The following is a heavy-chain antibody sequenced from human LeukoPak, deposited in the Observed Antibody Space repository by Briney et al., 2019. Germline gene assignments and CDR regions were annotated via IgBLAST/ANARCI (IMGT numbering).Heavy chain of an antibody. J-gene: IGHJ4*02. D-gene: IGHD4-17*01. CDR2: ISGIGANT. V-gene: IGHV3-23*01. CDR1: GFTFSSYA. CDR3: AKRLLGYADSSPIDY. Sequence: GGSLRLSCEASGFTFSSYAMSWVRQAPGKGLEWVSGISGIGANTYYADSVRGRYTISRDNSKNTLYLQMNSLRAEDTAVYYCAKRLLGYADSSPIDYWGQGTLVTVSS.